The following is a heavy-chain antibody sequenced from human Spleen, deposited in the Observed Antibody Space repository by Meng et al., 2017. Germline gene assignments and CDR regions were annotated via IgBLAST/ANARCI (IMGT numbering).Heavy chain of an antibody. V-gene: IGHV4-34*12. CDR3: ARVGGLRATTYWFDP. CDR2: IIHSGST. CDR1: GWSFSDYY. J-gene: IGHJ5*02. D-gene: IGHD1-26*01. Sequence: SETLSLTCVVSGWSFSDYYWSWIRQPPGKGLEWIGEIIHSGSTNYNPSLESRATISVDTSQNNLSLKLSSVTAADSAVYYFARVGGLRATTYWFDPWGQGTLVTVSS.